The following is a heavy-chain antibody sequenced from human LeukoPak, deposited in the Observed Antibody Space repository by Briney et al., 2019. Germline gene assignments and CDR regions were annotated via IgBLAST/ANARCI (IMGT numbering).Heavy chain of an antibody. J-gene: IGHJ4*02. CDR1: GFTFSSYA. Sequence: GGSLRLSCAAPGFTFSSYAMSWVRQAPGKGLEWVSAISGSGGSTYYADSVKGRFTISRDNSKNTLYLQMNSLRAEDTAVYYCARDYYGSGSYYRGGFWGQGTLVTVSS. CDR3: ARDYYGSGSYYRGGF. D-gene: IGHD3-10*01. V-gene: IGHV3-23*01. CDR2: ISGSGGST.